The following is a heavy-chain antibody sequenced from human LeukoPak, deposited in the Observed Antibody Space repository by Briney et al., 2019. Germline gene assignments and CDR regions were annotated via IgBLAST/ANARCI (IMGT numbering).Heavy chain of an antibody. CDR2: IYYSGST. Sequence: SETLSLTCTVSGGSISSYYWSWLRPPPGKGLEWIGYIYYSGSTYYNPSLKSRVTISVDTSKNQFSLKLSSVTAADTAVYYCARDGATAGYGMDVWGQGTTVTVSS. CDR3: ARDGATAGYGMDV. V-gene: IGHV4-59*12. D-gene: IGHD5-12*01. CDR1: GGSISSYY. J-gene: IGHJ6*02.